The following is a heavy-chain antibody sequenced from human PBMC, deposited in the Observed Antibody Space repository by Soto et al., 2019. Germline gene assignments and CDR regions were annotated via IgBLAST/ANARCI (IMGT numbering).Heavy chain of an antibody. CDR1: GYSFTGYY. D-gene: IGHD2-8*02. V-gene: IGHV1-2*02. Sequence: HAHLVQSGAEVKMPGASLKVSCKASGYSFTGYYIHWVRQAPGQGLEWMGWVNPDSGATNYAQNLQGRVTLTSDTSIRTASMDLTSLTSDDTAVYYCARGAYGTGGYPVPYFDYWGQGTLVIVSS. CDR2: VNPDSGAT. J-gene: IGHJ4*02. CDR3: ARGAYGTGGYPVPYFDY.